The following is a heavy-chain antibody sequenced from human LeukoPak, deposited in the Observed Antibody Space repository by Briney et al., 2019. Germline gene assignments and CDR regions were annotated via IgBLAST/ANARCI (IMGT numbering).Heavy chain of an antibody. CDR1: GYTFTSYG. D-gene: IGHD3-3*01. V-gene: IGHV1-18*01. Sequence: GASVKVSCKASGYTFTSYGISWVRQAPGQGLEWMGWISAYNGNTNYAQNLQGRVTMTTDTSTNTAYMDLRSLRSDDTAVYYCAREGDYDFWSGYYYLFDYWGQGTLVTVSS. CDR2: ISAYNGNT. CDR3: AREGDYDFWSGYYYLFDY. J-gene: IGHJ4*02.